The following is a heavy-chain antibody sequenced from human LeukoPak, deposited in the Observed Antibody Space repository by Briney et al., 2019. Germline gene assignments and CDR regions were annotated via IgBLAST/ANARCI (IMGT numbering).Heavy chain of an antibody. Sequence: HPGGSLRLSCAASGFTFDDYAMPWVRQAPGKGLEWVSGISWNSGSIGYADSVKGRFTISRDNAKNSLYLQMNSLRAEDTALYYCAKGVDDFTVTHLDYWGQGTLVTVSS. CDR1: GFTFDDYA. D-gene: IGHD4-11*01. V-gene: IGHV3-9*01. CDR3: AKGVDDFTVTHLDY. CDR2: ISWNSGSI. J-gene: IGHJ4*02.